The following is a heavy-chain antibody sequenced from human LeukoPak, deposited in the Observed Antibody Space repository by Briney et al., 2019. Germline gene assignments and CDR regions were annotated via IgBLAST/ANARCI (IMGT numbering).Heavy chain of an antibody. CDR3: ARESKTYYFDYSAYHPYYFDS. CDR1: GGSISSSNYY. V-gene: IGHV4-39*02. CDR2: IFYTGST. D-gene: IGHD3-22*01. J-gene: IGHJ4*02. Sequence: PSETLSLTCIVSGGSISSSNYYWGWIRQPPGKGLEWIGTIFYTGSTNYNPSLKSRVTISVDTSKNQFSLRLSSVTAADTAVYYCARESKTYYFDYSAYHPYYFDSWGQGTLVTVSS.